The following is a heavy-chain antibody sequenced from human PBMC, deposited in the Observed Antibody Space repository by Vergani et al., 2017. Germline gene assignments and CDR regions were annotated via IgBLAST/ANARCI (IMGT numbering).Heavy chain of an antibody. CDR3: ARGAYSSGWNFDY. J-gene: IGHJ4*02. D-gene: IGHD6-19*01. CDR1: GGSISSGSYY. V-gene: IGHV4-61*02. CDR2: IYTSGST. Sequence: QVQLQESGPGLVKPSQTLSLTCTVSGGSISSGSYYWSWIRQPAGKGLEWIGRIYTSGSTNYNPSLKSRVTISVDTSKNQFSLKLSSVTAADTAVYYCARGAYSSGWNFDYWGQGTLVTVSS.